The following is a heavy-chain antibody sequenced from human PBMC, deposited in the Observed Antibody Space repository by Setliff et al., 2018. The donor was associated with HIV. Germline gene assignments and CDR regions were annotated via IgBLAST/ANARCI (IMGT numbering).Heavy chain of an antibody. CDR3: ARRSIVGVTRGFYYYGLDV. V-gene: IGHV4-4*09. CDR2: IYISGTT. Sequence: PSETLSLTCTVSGGSINNHYWYWIRQPPGKGLEWIGYIYISGTTNYNPSLNNRVTMSLDTSKTQVSLGLTSVTAADTAVYYCARRSIVGVTRGFYYYGLDVWGQGTTVTVS. J-gene: IGHJ6*02. D-gene: IGHD1-26*01. CDR1: GGSINNHY.